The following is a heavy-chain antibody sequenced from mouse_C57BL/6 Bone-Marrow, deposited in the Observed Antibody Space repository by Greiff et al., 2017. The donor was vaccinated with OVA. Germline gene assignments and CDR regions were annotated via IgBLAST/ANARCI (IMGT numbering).Heavy chain of an antibody. CDR2: IDPANGNT. V-gene: IGHV14-3*01. D-gene: IGHD2-5*01. CDR3: ASGYYSNYYAMDY. Sequence: EVQRVESVAELVRPGASVKLSCTASGFNIKNTYMHWVKQRPEQGLEWIGRIDPANGNTKYAPKFQGKATITADTSSNTAYLQLSSLTSEDTAIYYCASGYYSNYYAMDYWGQGTSVTVSS. J-gene: IGHJ4*01. CDR1: GFNIKNTY.